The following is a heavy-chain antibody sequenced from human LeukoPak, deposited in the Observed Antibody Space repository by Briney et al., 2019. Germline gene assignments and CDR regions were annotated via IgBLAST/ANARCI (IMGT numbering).Heavy chain of an antibody. CDR1: GYTFTNYG. CDR2: ISANNANT. CDR3: ARETAYCGGDCYFH. J-gene: IGHJ4*02. Sequence: ASVKVSCKASGYTFTNYGITWIRQAPGQGLEWMGWISANNANTNYAQKLQGRVTMTTDTSTSTAYMELRSLRSDDTAVYYCARETAYCGGDCYFHWGQGTLVTVSS. V-gene: IGHV1-18*01. D-gene: IGHD2-21*02.